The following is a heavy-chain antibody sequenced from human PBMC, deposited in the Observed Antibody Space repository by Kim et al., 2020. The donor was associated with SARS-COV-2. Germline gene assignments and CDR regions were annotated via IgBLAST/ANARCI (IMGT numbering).Heavy chain of an antibody. Sequence: YADAVRGRFTMSRDNAKNSLYLQRSSLRTEDTAIYYCAALDSVQVPGGIWGQGTLVTVSS. J-gene: IGHJ4*02. V-gene: IGHV3-21*06. D-gene: IGHD3-10*01. CDR3: AALDSVQVPGGI.